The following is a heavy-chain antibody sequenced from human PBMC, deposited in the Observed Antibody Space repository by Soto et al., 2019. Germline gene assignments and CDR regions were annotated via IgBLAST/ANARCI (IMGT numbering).Heavy chain of an antibody. CDR2: INHSGST. V-gene: IGHV4-34*01. CDR3: ASGAAIVATIIFDY. Sequence: QVQLQQWGAGLLKPSETLSLTCAVYGGSFSGYYSSWIRKPPGMGLEWSGEINHSGSTNYNPCLKSRVTILVDTSKNQFSLELSSVTAADAAVYYCASGAAIVATIIFDYWGQGTLVTVSS. J-gene: IGHJ4*02. D-gene: IGHD5-12*01. CDR1: GGSFSGYY.